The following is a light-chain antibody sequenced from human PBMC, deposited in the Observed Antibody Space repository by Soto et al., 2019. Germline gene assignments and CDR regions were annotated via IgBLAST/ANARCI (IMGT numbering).Light chain of an antibody. Sequence: DIQMTQSPSSLSASVGDRVTITCRASQSISSYLNWYQQKPGKAPKLLIYAASSLQSGVPSRFSGSESGTDFTLTISSLQPEDFATYYCQQSYSTLPLTFGQGTRLEIK. J-gene: IGKJ5*01. V-gene: IGKV1-39*01. CDR3: QQSYSTLPLT. CDR2: AAS. CDR1: QSISSY.